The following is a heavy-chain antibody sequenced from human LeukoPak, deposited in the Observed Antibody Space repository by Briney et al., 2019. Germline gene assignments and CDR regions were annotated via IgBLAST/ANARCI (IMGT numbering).Heavy chain of an antibody. Sequence: GGSLRLSCAASGFTFSSYGMHWVRQAPGKGLEWVAFIRYDGSNKYYADSVKGRFTISRDNSKNTLYLQMNSLRAEDTAVYYCARGRGLPGPLDYWGQGTLVTVSS. D-gene: IGHD3-10*01. CDR3: ARGRGLPGPLDY. CDR1: GFTFSSYG. CDR2: IRYDGSNK. J-gene: IGHJ4*02. V-gene: IGHV3-30*02.